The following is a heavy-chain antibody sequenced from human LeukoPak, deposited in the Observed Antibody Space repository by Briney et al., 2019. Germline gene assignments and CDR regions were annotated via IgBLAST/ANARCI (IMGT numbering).Heavy chain of an antibody. J-gene: IGHJ4*02. V-gene: IGHV1-18*04. CDR2: ISAYNGNT. CDR3: ARAPLWFGESRGPFDY. Sequence: GASVKVSCKASGYTFTSYGISWVRQAPGQGLEWMGWISAYNGNTNYAQKLQGRVTMTTDTSTSTAYMELRSLRSDDTAVYYCARAPLWFGESRGPFDYWGQGTPVTVSS. CDR1: GYTFTSYG. D-gene: IGHD3-10*01.